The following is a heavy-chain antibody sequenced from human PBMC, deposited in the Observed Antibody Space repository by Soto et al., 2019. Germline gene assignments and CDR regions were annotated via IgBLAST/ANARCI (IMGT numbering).Heavy chain of an antibody. V-gene: IGHV3-23*01. CDR2: ISGSGGST. Sequence: AGSMIVSWAAAGFPFSNYAMILVRPAQGKGLEWGSAISGSGGSTYYADFVKGRFTISRDNSKNTLYLQMNSLRAEDTAVYYCAKWFQAVAGTWNYYYYGMDVWGQGTTVTVSS. D-gene: IGHD6-19*01. CDR3: AKWFQAVAGTWNYYYYGMDV. J-gene: IGHJ6*02. CDR1: GFPFSNYA.